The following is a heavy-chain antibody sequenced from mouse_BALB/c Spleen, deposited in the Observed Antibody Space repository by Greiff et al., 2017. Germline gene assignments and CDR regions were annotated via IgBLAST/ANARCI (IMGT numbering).Heavy chain of an antibody. Sequence: EVQLQQSGAELARPGASVKLSCKASGYTFTSYWMHWVKQRPGQGLEWIGAIYPGNSDTSYNQKFKGKAKLTAVTSTSTAYMELSSLTNEDSAVYYCTYYGFYAMDYWGQGTSVTVSS. CDR1: GYTFTSYW. CDR2: IYPGNSDT. CDR3: TYYGFYAMDY. V-gene: IGHV1-5*01. D-gene: IGHD2-2*01. J-gene: IGHJ4*01.